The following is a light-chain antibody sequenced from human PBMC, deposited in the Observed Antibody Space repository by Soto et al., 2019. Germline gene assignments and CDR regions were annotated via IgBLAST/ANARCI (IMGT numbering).Light chain of an antibody. CDR3: QHYQNLWA. J-gene: IGKJ1*01. Sequence: EIVMTQSPATLSVSPGERATLSCRASQTVYSNVAWYQQRPGQAPRLPIYRASSRAIDIPARFSGSGSGTEFTLTISSLQSEDSAVYYCQHYQNLWAFGQGTRVEIK. CDR1: QTVYSN. V-gene: IGKV3-15*01. CDR2: RAS.